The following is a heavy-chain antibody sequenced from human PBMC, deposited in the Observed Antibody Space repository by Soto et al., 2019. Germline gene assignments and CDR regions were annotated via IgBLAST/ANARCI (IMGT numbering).Heavy chain of an antibody. CDR1: GFTFSTYA. J-gene: IGHJ3*02. D-gene: IGHD1-1*01. Sequence: GGSLRLSCADSGFTFSTYALSWVRQAPGKGLEWVSAINERGGSTYYADSVKGRFTISRDNSKNTLYLQMNSLRAEDTALYYCAKDKSGTTAFDIWGQGTMVTVSS. CDR2: INERGGST. CDR3: AKDKSGTTAFDI. V-gene: IGHV3-23*01.